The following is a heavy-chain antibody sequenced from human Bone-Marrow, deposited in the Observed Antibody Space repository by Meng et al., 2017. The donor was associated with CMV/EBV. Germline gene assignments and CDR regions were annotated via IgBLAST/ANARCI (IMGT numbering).Heavy chain of an antibody. CDR1: GASISSNY. CDR2: ISHNGYI. Sequence: GSLRLSCTVSGASISSNYWSWNRRPPGKGLQYIGSISHNGYINYNPSLKGRVTISLDTSRNQLSLRLTSVTAADTAMYYCARDNGGYYDFWSGYYYFDYWGQGTLVTVSS. J-gene: IGHJ4*02. CDR3: ARDNGGYYDFWSGYYYFDY. D-gene: IGHD3-3*01. V-gene: IGHV4-59*01.